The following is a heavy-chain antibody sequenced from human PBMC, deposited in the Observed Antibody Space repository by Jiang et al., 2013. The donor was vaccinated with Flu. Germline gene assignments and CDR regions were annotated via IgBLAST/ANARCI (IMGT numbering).Heavy chain of an antibody. V-gene: IGHV4-30-2*01. CDR3: ARDGRAYGMDV. CDR1: GGSIGSAGYS. D-gene: IGHD1-14*01. CDR2: IYPSGST. J-gene: IGHJ6*01. Sequence: SQTLSLTCAVSGGSIGSAGYSWSWIRQPPGKGLEWIGFIYPSGSTYYSPSLKSRVTISLDSSENQFSLRVTSVTAADTAVYYCARDGRAYGMDVWG.